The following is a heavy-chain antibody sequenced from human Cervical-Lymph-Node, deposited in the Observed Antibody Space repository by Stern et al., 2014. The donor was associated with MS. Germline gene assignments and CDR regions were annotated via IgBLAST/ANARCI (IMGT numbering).Heavy chain of an antibody. CDR1: GFIFNYAW. J-gene: IGHJ6*02. D-gene: IGHD3-16*01. V-gene: IGHV3-15*01. CDR3: TTVREGDEYGMDV. Sequence: EVQLVESGGGLEKPGGSLRLSCAASGFIFNYAWMSWVRQAPGKGLEWVGRIKSKSDGGTTDYAAPVKGRFTISREDSKSMLFLQMNSLKIEDTAVYYCTTVREGDEYGMDVWGQGTTVTVSS. CDR2: IKSKSDGGTT.